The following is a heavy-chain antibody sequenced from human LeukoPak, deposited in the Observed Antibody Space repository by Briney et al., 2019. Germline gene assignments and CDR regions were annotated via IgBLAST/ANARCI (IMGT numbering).Heavy chain of an antibody. D-gene: IGHD3-10*01. CDR1: GFTFTSSA. J-gene: IGHJ4*02. V-gene: IGHV1-58*02. Sequence: SVKVSCKASGFTFTSSAMQWVRQARGQRLEWIGWIVVGSGNTNYAQKFQERVTITRDMSTSTAYMELSSLRSEDTAVYYCARVSQSVRETYYFDCWGQGTLVTVSS. CDR3: ARVSQSVRETYYFDC. CDR2: IVVGSGNT.